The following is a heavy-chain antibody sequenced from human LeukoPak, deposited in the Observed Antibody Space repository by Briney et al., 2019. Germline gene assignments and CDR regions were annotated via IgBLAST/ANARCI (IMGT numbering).Heavy chain of an antibody. CDR2: INPNSGGT. D-gene: IGHD5-12*01. CDR3: ARGRGYSGYDLSAEFDY. J-gene: IGHJ4*02. V-gene: IGHV1-2*02. Sequence: ASVKVSCKASGYTFTGYYMHWVRQAPGQGLEWMGWINPNSGGTNYAQKFQGRVTMTRDTSISTAYMELSRLRSDDTAVYYCARGRGYSGYDLSAEFDYWGQGTLVTVSS. CDR1: GYTFTGYY.